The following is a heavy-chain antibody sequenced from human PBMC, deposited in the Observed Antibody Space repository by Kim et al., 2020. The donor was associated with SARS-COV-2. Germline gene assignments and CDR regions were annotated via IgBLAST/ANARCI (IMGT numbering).Heavy chain of an antibody. J-gene: IGHJ4*02. Sequence: GGSLRLSCAASGFTFSSYWMSWIRQAPGKGLEWVANIKEDGSKTYYVDSVRGRFAISRDNAKNSLFLQMNSLRAEDTAVYYCATYYNILPGSLWWADYWGLGALVTVSS. CDR2: IKEDGSKT. D-gene: IGHD3-9*01. CDR1: GFTFSSYW. CDR3: ATYYNILPGSLWWADY. V-gene: IGHV3-7*01.